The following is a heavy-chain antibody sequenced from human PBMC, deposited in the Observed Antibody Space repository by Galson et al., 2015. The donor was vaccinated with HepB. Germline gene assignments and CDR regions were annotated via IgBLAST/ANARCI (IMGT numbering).Heavy chain of an antibody. J-gene: IGHJ3*02. CDR3: ARFHSSFYDSSRVNAFNI. D-gene: IGHD3-22*01. V-gene: IGHV1-69*13. Sequence: SVKVSCKASGGTFSSYAISWVRQAPGQGLEWMGGIIPIFGIANYAQKFQGRVTITADESTSTAYMEMSSLRSEDTAVYYCARFHSSFYDSSRVNAFNIWGQGTMVTVSS. CDR2: IIPIFGIA. CDR1: GGTFSSYA.